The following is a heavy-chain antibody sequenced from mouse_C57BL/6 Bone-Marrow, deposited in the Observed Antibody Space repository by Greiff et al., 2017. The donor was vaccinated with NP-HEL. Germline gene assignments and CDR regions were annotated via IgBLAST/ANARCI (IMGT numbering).Heavy chain of an antibody. J-gene: IGHJ1*03. V-gene: IGHV1-18*01. CDR2: INPNNGGT. Sequence: VQLKESGPELVKPGASVKIPCKASGYTFTDYNMDWVKQSHGKSLEWIGDINPNNGGTIYNQKFKGKATLTVDKSSSTAYMELRSLTSEDTAVYYCARGSTMITPYWYFDVWGTGTTVTVSS. CDR1: GYTFTDYN. D-gene: IGHD2-4*01. CDR3: ARGSTMITPYWYFDV.